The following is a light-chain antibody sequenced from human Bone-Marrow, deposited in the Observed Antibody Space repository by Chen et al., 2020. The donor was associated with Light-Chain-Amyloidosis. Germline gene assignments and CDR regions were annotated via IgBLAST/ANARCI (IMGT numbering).Light chain of an antibody. CDR1: NSNIGASYD. J-gene: IGLJ1*01. Sequence: QSVLTQPPSLSVAPGQRVTISCIGSNSNIGASYDVPWYQQLPGTAPTLPIYGNSNRPSGVPDRFSGSKADTSASLAITGLQAEDEADYYCQSYDNSLSGNFVFGTGTKVTVL. CDR3: QSYDNSLSGNFV. V-gene: IGLV1-40*01. CDR2: GNS.